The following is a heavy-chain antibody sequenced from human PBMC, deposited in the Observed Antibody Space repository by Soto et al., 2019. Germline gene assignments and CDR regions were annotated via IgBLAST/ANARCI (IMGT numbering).Heavy chain of an antibody. CDR1: GGTFNTYS. V-gene: IGHV1-69*02. CDR3: ARAVGVGATGAFDI. CDR2: IIPIVGIA. Sequence: QVQLVQSGAEVQKPGSSVEVSCKASGGTFNTYSINWVRQAPGQGLEWMGWIIPIVGIAKYAQKFPGRVAIAADKARSTAYMMELNSLRPEDTAVYYCARAVGVGATGAFDIWGQGTMVTVSS. D-gene: IGHD2-15*01. J-gene: IGHJ3*02.